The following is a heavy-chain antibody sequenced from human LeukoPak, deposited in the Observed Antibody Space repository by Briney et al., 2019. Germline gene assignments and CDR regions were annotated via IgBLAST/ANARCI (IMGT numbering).Heavy chain of an antibody. D-gene: IGHD2-21*01. CDR1: GYSFTSYW. V-gene: IGHV5-51*01. Sequence: GESLNISCKGSGYSFTSYWIGWVRQMPGKGLEWMGIIYPGDSDTRYSPSFQGQVTISADKSISTAYLQWSSLKASDTAMYYCARHADIPYYYYYMDVWGKGTTVTVSS. CDR2: IYPGDSDT. CDR3: ARHADIPYYYYYMDV. J-gene: IGHJ6*03.